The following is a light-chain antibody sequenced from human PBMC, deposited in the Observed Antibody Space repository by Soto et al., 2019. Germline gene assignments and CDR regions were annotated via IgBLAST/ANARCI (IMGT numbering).Light chain of an antibody. CDR2: ETS. CDR1: RSLTRW. Sequence: DILMSQSPSTLSASVGDRITITCRASRSLTRWLAWYQQKPGRAPKLLIYETSILQSGVPSRFSCSGSGTDFTLTISGVQPDDIATYYCQQYSIFWTFGQGTRVEVK. J-gene: IGKJ1*01. V-gene: IGKV1-5*03. CDR3: QQYSIFWT.